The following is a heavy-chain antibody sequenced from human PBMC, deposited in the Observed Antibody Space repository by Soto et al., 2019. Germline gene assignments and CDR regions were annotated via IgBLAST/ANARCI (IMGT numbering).Heavy chain of an antibody. Sequence: PAETLALSCTVSGGSISISSYYWGWIRQPPGKGLEWIGSIYYSGSTYYNPSLKSRVTISVDTSKNQFSLKLSSVTAADTAVYYCARKVGGDSSGYDDAFDIWGQGTMVTVSS. CDR1: GGSISISSYY. J-gene: IGHJ3*02. V-gene: IGHV4-39*01. D-gene: IGHD3-22*01. CDR2: IYYSGST. CDR3: ARKVGGDSSGYDDAFDI.